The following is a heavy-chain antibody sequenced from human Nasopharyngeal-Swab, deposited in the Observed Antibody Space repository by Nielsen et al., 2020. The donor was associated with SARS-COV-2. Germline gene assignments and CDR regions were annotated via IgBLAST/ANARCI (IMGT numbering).Heavy chain of an antibody. CDR1: GFTFSSYG. CDR2: ISYDGSNK. V-gene: IGHV3-30*18. Sequence: GESLKISCAASGFTFSSYGMHWVRQAPGKGLEWVAVISYDGSNKYYADSVKGRFTISRDNSKNTLYLQMNSLRAKDTAVYYCAKEGVVGATTGVVYWGQGTLVTVSS. CDR3: AKEGVVGATTGVVY. J-gene: IGHJ4*02. D-gene: IGHD1-26*01.